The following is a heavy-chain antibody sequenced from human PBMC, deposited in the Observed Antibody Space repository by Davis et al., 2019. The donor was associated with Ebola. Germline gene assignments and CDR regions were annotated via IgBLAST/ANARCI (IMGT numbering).Heavy chain of an antibody. J-gene: IGHJ4*02. Sequence: GGSLRLSCAASGFTFSSYAMSWVRQAPGKGLEWVSAISGSGATTYYADSVKGRFTISRDNSKSTLYLQMHSLRAEDTAVYYCARIDDGVIYWGQGTLVTVSS. D-gene: IGHD4-17*01. CDR3: ARIDDGVIY. V-gene: IGHV3-23*01. CDR2: ISGSGATT. CDR1: GFTFSSYA.